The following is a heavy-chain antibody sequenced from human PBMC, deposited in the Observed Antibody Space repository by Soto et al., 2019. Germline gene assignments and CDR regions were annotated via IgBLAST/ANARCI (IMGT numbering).Heavy chain of an antibody. CDR2: INPNSGGT. D-gene: IGHD2-21*02. J-gene: IGHJ6*02. CDR1: GYTFTGYY. Sequence: GASVKVSCKASGYTFTGYYMHWVRQAPGQGLEWMGWINPNSGGTNYAQKFQGRVTMTRDTSISTAYMELSRLRSDDTAVYYCAREDIVVVTAIQVGMDVWGQGTTVNVS. CDR3: AREDIVVVTAIQVGMDV. V-gene: IGHV1-2*02.